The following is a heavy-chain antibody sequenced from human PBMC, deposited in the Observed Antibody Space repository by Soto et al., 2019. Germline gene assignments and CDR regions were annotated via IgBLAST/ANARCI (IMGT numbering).Heavy chain of an antibody. CDR1: GFTFSDSW. CDR2: IKADESEK. D-gene: IGHD4-4*01. V-gene: IGHV3-7*01. CDR3: VRGGSNYAS. Sequence: EVQLVESGGGLVQPGGSLRLCCTASGFTFSDSWMTWVRQAPGKGLGWVARIKADESEKKYADSVKGQFSISRDNAKNSMYLQMDSLRGEDTAVYYCVRGGSNYASWGQGTLVTVSS. J-gene: IGHJ5*02.